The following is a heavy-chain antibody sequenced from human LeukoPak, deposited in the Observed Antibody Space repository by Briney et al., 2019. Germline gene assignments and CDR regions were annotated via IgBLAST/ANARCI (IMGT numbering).Heavy chain of an antibody. V-gene: IGHV3-30-3*01. J-gene: IGHJ6*02. CDR1: GFTFSSYA. Sequence: PGGSLRLSCAASGFTFSSYATHWVRQAPGKGLEWVAVISYDGSNKYYADSVKGRFTNPRDNSKYKLYLQMNSLRAEDTAVYYCTTGSVYCTSTSCYVGYYGMDVWGQGTTVTVSS. CDR2: ISYDGSNK. D-gene: IGHD2-2*01. CDR3: TTGSVYCTSTSCYVGYYGMDV.